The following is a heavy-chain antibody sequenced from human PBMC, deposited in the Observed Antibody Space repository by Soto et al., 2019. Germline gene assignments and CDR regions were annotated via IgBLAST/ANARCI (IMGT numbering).Heavy chain of an antibody. V-gene: IGHV4-31*03. CDR2: IYYSGST. J-gene: IGHJ4*02. Sequence: PSETLSLTCTVSGGSISSGGYYWSWIRQHPGKGLEWIGYIYYSGSTYYNPSLKSRVTMSVDTSKNQFSLKLSPVTAADTAVYYCARGYYDILTGYLYYFDYWGQGTLVTVSS. CDR1: GGSISSGGYY. CDR3: ARGYYDILTGYLYYFDY. D-gene: IGHD3-9*01.